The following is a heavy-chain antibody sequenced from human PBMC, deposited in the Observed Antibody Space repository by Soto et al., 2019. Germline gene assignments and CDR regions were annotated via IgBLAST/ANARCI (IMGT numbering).Heavy chain of an antibody. Sequence: QVQLVQSGAEVKKPGSSVKVSCKASGGTFSSYTITWVRQAPGQGLEWMGGIIPIFGTANYAQKFQGRVTITAVESTSTAYMELSSLRSEDTAVYYCARECGSGSYRYYAMDVWGQGTTVTVSS. CDR2: IIPIFGTA. D-gene: IGHD3-10*01. CDR3: ARECGSGSYRYYAMDV. V-gene: IGHV1-69*12. CDR1: GGTFSSYT. J-gene: IGHJ6*02.